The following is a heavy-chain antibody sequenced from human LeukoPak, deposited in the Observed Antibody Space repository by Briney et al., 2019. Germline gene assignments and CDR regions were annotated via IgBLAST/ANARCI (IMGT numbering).Heavy chain of an antibody. J-gene: IGHJ4*02. CDR2: INAYNGTT. Sequence: ASVKVSCKGLSGWDGSAPSMVTQGVRQAPGQGLEWMGWINAYNGTTNYAQNLQGRVTMTTDTSTSTAYMDLRSLRSDDTAVYYCARDPSNTVGRYIYFDYWGQGTLVTVSS. D-gene: IGHD6-19*01. CDR1: SGWDGSAPSMV. CDR3: ARDPSNTVGRYIYFDY. V-gene: IGHV1-18*01.